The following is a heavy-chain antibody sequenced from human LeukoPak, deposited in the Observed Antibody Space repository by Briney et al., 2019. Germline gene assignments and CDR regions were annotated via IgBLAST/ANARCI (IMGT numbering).Heavy chain of an antibody. V-gene: IGHV3-53*01. Sequence: PGGSLRLSCAASGFTVSSNDMSWVRQAPGKGLECISVIYSGGSTDYADSVKGRLTISRDNSKNTLYLQMNSLRAEDTAVYYCAKWGCSGSSCYPFAYWGQGTRVTVSS. J-gene: IGHJ4*02. CDR3: AKWGCSGSSCYPFAY. CDR2: IYSGGST. CDR1: GFTVSSND. D-gene: IGHD2-15*01.